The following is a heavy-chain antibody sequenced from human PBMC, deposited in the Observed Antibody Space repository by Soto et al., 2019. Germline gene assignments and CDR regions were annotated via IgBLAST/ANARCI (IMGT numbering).Heavy chain of an antibody. V-gene: IGHV4-59*01. CDR1: GGSISGYY. D-gene: IGHD3-9*01. CDR2: IYYSGST. J-gene: IGHJ6*02. Sequence: SETLSLTGTVSGGSISGYYWSWIRQPPGQGLGWIGYIYYSGSTNYNPSLKSRVTISVDTSKNQFSLKLSSVTAADTAVYYCARGXILPGYFSKSGYYGKDVWGQGTTVTVSS. CDR3: ARGXILPGYFSKSGYYGKDV.